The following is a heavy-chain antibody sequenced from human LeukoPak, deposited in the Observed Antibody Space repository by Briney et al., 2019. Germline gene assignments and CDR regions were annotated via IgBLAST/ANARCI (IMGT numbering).Heavy chain of an antibody. J-gene: IGHJ4*02. D-gene: IGHD6-19*01. V-gene: IGHV3-64D*06. CDR1: GFTFGTYA. CDR3: VKGDKYSSGWYAFDY. CDR2: ISSNGGST. Sequence: GGSLRLSCAASGFTFGTYAMTWVRQAPGKGLEYVSAISSNGGSTYYADSVKGRFTISRDNSKNTLHLQMSSLRAEDTAVYYCVKGDKYSSGWYAFDYWGQGTLVTVSS.